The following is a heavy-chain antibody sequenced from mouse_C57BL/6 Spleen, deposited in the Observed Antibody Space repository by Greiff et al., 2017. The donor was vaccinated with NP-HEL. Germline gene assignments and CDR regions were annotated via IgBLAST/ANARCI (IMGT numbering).Heavy chain of an antibody. CDR2: INHNNGGT. Sequence: VQLQQSGPELVKPGASVKIPCKASGYTFTDYNMDWVKQSHGKSLEWIGDINHNNGGTIYNQKFKGKATLTVDKSSSTAYMELRSLTSEDTAVYYCARRAMVTAFAYWGQGTLVTVSA. J-gene: IGHJ3*01. CDR1: GYTFTDYN. CDR3: ARRAMVTAFAY. V-gene: IGHV1-18*01. D-gene: IGHD2-2*01.